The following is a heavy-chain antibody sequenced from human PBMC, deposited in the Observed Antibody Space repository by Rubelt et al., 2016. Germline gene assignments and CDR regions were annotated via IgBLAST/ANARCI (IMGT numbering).Heavy chain of an antibody. D-gene: IGHD4-17*01. CDR3: AREDAYGDYGYAFDI. CDR1: GGSISSYY. Sequence: QVQLQESGPGLVKPSETLSLTCTVSGGSISSYYWGWIRQPPGKGLEWIGEINHSGSTNYNPSLKSRVTISVDTSKNQFSLKLSSGTAADTAVYYCAREDAYGDYGYAFDIWGQGTMVTVSS. J-gene: IGHJ3*02. V-gene: IGHV4-34*09. CDR2: INHSGST.